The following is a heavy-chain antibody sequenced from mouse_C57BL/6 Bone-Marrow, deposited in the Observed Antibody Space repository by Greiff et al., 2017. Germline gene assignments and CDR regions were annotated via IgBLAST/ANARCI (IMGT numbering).Heavy chain of an antibody. CDR3: TRSLIYYGTNY. CDR1: GFNIKDYY. V-gene: IGHV14-2*01. D-gene: IGHD1-1*01. CDR2: IDPEDGEN. Sequence: VQLKESGAELVKPGASVKLSCTASGFNIKDYYIHWVKQRTEQGLEWIGRIDPEDGENKYAPKFQDKATITADTSSNTAYLQLSSLSSEDTAVYYCTRSLIYYGTNYWGQGTTLTVSS. J-gene: IGHJ2*01.